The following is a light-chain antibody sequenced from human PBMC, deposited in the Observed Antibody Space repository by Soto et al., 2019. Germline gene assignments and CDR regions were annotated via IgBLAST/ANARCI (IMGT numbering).Light chain of an antibody. CDR1: SSDVGSYNY. Sequence: SALTQPASVSGSPGQSITIFCTGTSSDVGSYNYVSWYQQHPGRAPKLMIYDVSSRPSGVSNRFSGSKSGSTASLTISGLQAEDEADYFCTSYTTSSTYVFGTGTKLTVL. CDR2: DVS. V-gene: IGLV2-14*03. CDR3: TSYTTSSTYV. J-gene: IGLJ1*01.